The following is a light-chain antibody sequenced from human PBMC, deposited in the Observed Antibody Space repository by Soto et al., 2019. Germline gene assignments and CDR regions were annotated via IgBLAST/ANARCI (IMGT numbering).Light chain of an antibody. V-gene: IGLV1-47*01. Sequence: QSVLTQPPSASGTPGQRVTISCSGSSSNIGSNYVYWYQQLPGTAPKLLIYRNNQRPSGVPDRFSGSQSGTSASLAISGLRSDDEADYYCAAWDDSLSGRGVFGGGTKVTVL. CDR2: RNN. CDR1: SSNIGSNY. CDR3: AAWDDSLSGRGV. J-gene: IGLJ3*02.